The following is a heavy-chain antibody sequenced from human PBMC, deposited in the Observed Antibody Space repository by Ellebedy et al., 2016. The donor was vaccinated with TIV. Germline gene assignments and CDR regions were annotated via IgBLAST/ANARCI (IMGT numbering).Heavy chain of an antibody. V-gene: IGHV3-74*01. D-gene: IGHD4-23*01. CDR2: INSDGSST. J-gene: IGHJ4*02. CDR3: ARVSVVTFDY. CDR1: GFTFSSYW. Sequence: GESLKISCAASGFTFSSYWMHWVRQAPGKGLVWVSRINSDGSSTSYADSVKGRFTISRDNAKNSLYLQMNSLRAEDTAVYYCARVSVVTFDYWGQGTLVTVSS.